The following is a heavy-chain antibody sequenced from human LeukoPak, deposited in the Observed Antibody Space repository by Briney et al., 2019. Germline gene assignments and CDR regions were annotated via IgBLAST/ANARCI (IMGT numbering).Heavy chain of an antibody. V-gene: IGHV4-61*02. D-gene: IGHD1-26*01. CDR3: ARDPIVGAPYYYYYMDV. CDR1: GGSNSSGSYY. CDR2: IYTSGST. Sequence: SQTLSLTCTVSGGSNSSGSYYWSWIRQPAGKGLEWIGRIYTSGSTNYNPSLKSRVTISVDTSKNQFSLKLSSVTAADTAVYYCARDPIVGAPYYYYYMDVWGKGTTVTISS. J-gene: IGHJ6*03.